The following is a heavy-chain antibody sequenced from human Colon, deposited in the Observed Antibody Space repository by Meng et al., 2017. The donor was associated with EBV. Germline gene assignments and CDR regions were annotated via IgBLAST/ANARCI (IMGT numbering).Heavy chain of an antibody. CDR2: IHHSGSA. J-gene: IGHJ4*02. CDR3: ASFDHIPRRNYFDY. CDR1: GGSMSSGNYY. Sequence: QLQRQESGPGLVEPPQTLSLTCTVSGGSMSSGNYYWSWIRQPPGKGLEWIGYIHHSGSAYYNPSLKSRVSISVDTSKNQFSLNLNSMTAADTAVYYCASFDHIPRRNYFDYWGQGTLVTVSS. V-gene: IGHV4-30-4*01. D-gene: IGHD2-21*01.